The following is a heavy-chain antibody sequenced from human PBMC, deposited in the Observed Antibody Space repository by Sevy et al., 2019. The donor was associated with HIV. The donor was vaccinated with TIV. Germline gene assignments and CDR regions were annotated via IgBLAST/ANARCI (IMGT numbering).Heavy chain of an antibody. Sequence: QSQTLSLTCTVSGGSISSYYWSWIRQPPGKGLEWIGHIYYSGSTNYNPSLRSRVTISVDTSKNQFSRNWSSVTAADTAGYYCAGDGGYGGYDYDYWGQGTLVTVSS. V-gene: IGHV4-59*01. CDR1: GGSISSYY. CDR3: AGDGGYGGYDYDY. J-gene: IGHJ4*02. CDR2: IYYSGST. D-gene: IGHD5-12*01.